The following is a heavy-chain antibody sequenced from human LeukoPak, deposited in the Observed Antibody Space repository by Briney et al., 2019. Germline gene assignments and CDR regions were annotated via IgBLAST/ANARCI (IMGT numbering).Heavy chain of an antibody. Sequence: GSLRLSCAASGFTFSSYAMSWVRQAPGKGLEWVSAISGSGGSTYYADSVKGRFTISRDNSKNTLYLQMNSLRAEDTAVYYCAKDPRWYYYDSSGDFDYWGQGTLVTVSS. V-gene: IGHV3-23*01. CDR2: ISGSGGST. CDR1: GFTFSSYA. D-gene: IGHD3-22*01. CDR3: AKDPRWYYYDSSGDFDY. J-gene: IGHJ4*02.